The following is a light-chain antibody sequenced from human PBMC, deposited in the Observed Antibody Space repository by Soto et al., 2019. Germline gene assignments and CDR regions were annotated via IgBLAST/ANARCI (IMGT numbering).Light chain of an antibody. CDR1: QSVSSY. V-gene: IGKV3-11*01. CDR3: QQRSNWWT. CDR2: DAS. J-gene: IGKJ1*01. Sequence: EILLTQSPGTLSLSPGERATLSCRASQSVSSYLAWYQQKPGQAPRLLIYDASNRATGIPARFSGSGSGTDFTLTISSLEPEDFAVYYCQQRSNWWTFGQGTKVDI.